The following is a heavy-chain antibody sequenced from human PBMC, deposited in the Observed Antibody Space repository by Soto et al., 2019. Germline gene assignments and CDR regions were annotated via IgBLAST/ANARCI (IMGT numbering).Heavy chain of an antibody. V-gene: IGHV3-48*03. D-gene: IGHD4-17*01. J-gene: IGHJ3*02. CDR3: AREKGDYVAFDI. CDR1: GFPFTNYE. Sequence: PGGSLRLSCAASGFPFTNYEMNWVRQAPGKGPEWVSYISSSASIIYYADSVKGRFTISRDNAKNSLYLQMNSLRAEDTAVYYCAREKGDYVAFDIRGLGTMVTVSS. CDR2: ISSSASII.